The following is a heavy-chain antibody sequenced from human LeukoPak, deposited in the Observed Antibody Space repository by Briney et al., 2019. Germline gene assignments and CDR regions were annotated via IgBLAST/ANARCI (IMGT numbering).Heavy chain of an antibody. CDR3: AREGQDYDILTGYYNGNWFDP. J-gene: IGHJ5*02. Sequence: GASVKVSCKASGYTFTSYDINWVRQATGQGLEWMGWLNPNSGNTGYAQKFQGRVTMTRNTSISTAYMELSSLRSEDTAVYYCAREGQDYDILTGYYNGNWFDPWGQGTLVTVSS. CDR1: GYTFTSYD. CDR2: LNPNSGNT. V-gene: IGHV1-8*01. D-gene: IGHD3-9*01.